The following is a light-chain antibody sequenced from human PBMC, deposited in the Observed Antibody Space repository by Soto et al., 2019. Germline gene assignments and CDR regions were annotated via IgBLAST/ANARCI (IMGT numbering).Light chain of an antibody. V-gene: IGKV1-5*03. Sequence: DIQMSQSPSTLYPSVGDRVTISCRASQSISQWLAWYQQKPGEASELLIYRASNLRSGVPSRFSGSGSGTEFPLTISSLLSDDVATYSCQQYQRYPYSFGPGTKLEI. CDR2: RAS. CDR1: QSISQW. J-gene: IGKJ2*01. CDR3: QQYQRYPYS.